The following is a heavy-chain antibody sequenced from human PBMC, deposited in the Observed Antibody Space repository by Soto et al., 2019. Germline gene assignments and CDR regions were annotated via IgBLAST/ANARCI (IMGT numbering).Heavy chain of an antibody. CDR2: IRSHTNNYAT. CDR1: GLAFVGSG. D-gene: IGHD4-17*01. J-gene: IGHJ4*02. Sequence: EVQLVESGVGLVQPAGSLKLSCAASGLAFVGSGIHWVRQPSRKGLEWVGRIRSHTNNYATEYAASVKGRFIISRDDSTKSAYLQLNSLITEDTALYYCTRPVYGGNSGTGDYWGGGTLVTVSA. CDR3: TRPVYGGNSGTGDY. V-gene: IGHV3-73*02.